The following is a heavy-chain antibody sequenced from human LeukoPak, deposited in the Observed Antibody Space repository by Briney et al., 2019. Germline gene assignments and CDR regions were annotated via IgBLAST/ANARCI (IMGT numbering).Heavy chain of an antibody. V-gene: IGHV3-15*01. CDR2: IKSKTDGGTT. D-gene: IGHD3-3*01. Sequence: GGSLRLSCAASGFTFSNAWMSWVRQAPGKGLEWVGRIKSKTDGGTTDYAATGKGRFTISTEDSTNTLNLQMNSLKTEDTAVEYCTTVDSSFYDYSSGYYSYYYYMDVWGQGTTVTVSS. J-gene: IGHJ6*03. CDR3: TTVDSSFYDYSSGYYSYYYYMDV. CDR1: GFTFSNAW.